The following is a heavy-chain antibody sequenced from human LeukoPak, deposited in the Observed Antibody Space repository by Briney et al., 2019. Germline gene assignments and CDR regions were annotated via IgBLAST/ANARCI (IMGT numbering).Heavy chain of an antibody. CDR1: GGSFSGYY. J-gene: IGHJ5*02. Sequence: SETLSLTCAVYGGSFSGYYWSWIRQPPGKGLEWIGYIYYSGSTNYNPSLKSRVTISVETSKNQFSLKLSSVTAADTAVYYCARAQQFNWFDPWGQGTLVTVSS. V-gene: IGHV4-59*01. D-gene: IGHD6-13*01. CDR3: ARAQQFNWFDP. CDR2: IYYSGST.